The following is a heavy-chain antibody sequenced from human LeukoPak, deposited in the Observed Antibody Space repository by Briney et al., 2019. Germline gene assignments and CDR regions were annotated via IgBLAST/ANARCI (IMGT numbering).Heavy chain of an antibody. J-gene: IGHJ4*02. V-gene: IGHV4-4*07. D-gene: IGHD6-13*01. CDR1: GGSISSYY. Sequence: SETLSLTCTVSGGSISSYYWSWIRQPPGKGLEWIGRIYTSGSTNYNPSLKSRVTMSVDTSKNQFSLKLSSVTAADTAVYYCARPLGPQSGSTWYYFDYWGQGTLVTVSS. CDR2: IYTSGST. CDR3: ARPLGPQSGSTWYYFDY.